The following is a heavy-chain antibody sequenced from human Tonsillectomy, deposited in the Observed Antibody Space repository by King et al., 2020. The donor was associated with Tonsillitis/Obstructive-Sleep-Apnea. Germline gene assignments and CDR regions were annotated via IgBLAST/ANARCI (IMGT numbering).Heavy chain of an antibody. J-gene: IGHJ6*03. D-gene: IGHD2-2*01. CDR3: TGAPIVVRGDYYYMDV. V-gene: IGHV3-49*04. Sequence: VQLVESGGGLVQPGRSLRLSCTASGFTFGDYAMSWVRQAPGKGLEWVGFIRSKAYGGTTELAASVKGRFTISRDDSKSIAYLQMNSLKTEDTAVYYCTGAPIVVRGDYYYMDVWGRGTTGTVSS. CDR1: GFTFGDYA. CDR2: IRSKAYGGTT.